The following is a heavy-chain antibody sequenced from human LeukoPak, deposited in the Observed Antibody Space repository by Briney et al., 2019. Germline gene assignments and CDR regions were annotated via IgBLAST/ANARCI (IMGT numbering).Heavy chain of an antibody. V-gene: IGHV1-18*01. CDR3: ARDRMEIAFDI. CDR1: GGTFSSYA. Sequence: GASVKVSCKASGGTFSSYAISWVRQAPGQGLEWMGWISAYNGNTNYAQKLQGRVTMTTDTSTSTAYMELRSLRSDDTAVYYCARDRMEIAFDIWGQGTMVTVSS. J-gene: IGHJ3*02. D-gene: IGHD1-1*01. CDR2: ISAYNGNT.